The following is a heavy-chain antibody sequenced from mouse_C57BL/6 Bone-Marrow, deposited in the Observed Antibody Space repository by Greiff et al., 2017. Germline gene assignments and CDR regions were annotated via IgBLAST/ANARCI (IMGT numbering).Heavy chain of an antibody. D-gene: IGHD1-1*01. CDR3: TRPDYYGSSYPFAY. Sequence: EVQLQQSGTVLARPGASVKMSCKTSGYTFTSYWMHWVKQRPGQGLEWIGAIYPGNSDTSYNQKFKGKAKLTAVTSASTAYMELSSLTNEDSAVYYCTRPDYYGSSYPFAYWGQGTLVTVSA. V-gene: IGHV1-5*01. CDR1: GYTFTSYW. J-gene: IGHJ3*01. CDR2: IYPGNSDT.